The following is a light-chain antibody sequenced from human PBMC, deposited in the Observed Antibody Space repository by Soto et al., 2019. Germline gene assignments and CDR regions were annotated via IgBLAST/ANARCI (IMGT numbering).Light chain of an antibody. Sequence: DIQMTQSPSTLSASVGDRVTITCRASQSISSWLAWYQQKPGRAPKLLIYKASSLQSGVPSRFSGSGSGTEFTLTISSLQPDDFPNYYCQQYSSYLYTFGQGTKLEIK. V-gene: IGKV1-5*03. CDR1: QSISSW. J-gene: IGKJ2*01. CDR2: KAS. CDR3: QQYSSYLYT.